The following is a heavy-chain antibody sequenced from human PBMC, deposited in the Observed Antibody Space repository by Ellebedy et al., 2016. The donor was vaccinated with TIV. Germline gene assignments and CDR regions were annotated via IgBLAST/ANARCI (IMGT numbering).Heavy chain of an antibody. CDR1: GFTFSSYA. V-gene: IGHV3-30-3*01. J-gene: IGHJ6*02. Sequence: GGSLRLXXAASGFTFSSYAMHWVRQAPGKGLEWVAVISYDGSNKYYADSVKGRFTISRDNSKNTLYLQMNSLRAEDTAVYYCARDRVVRGVILYGMNVWGQGTTVTVSS. CDR3: ARDRVVRGVILYGMNV. CDR2: ISYDGSNK. D-gene: IGHD3-10*01.